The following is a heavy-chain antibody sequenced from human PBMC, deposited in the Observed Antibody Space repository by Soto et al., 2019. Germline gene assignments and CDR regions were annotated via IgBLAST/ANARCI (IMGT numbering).Heavy chain of an antibody. CDR3: AIANYHRSPGDIHY. D-gene: IGHD3-10*01. V-gene: IGHV3-48*01. CDR1: GFTFSSYS. CDR2: ISSSSSTI. J-gene: IGHJ4*02. Sequence: GGSLRLACAASGFTFSSYSMNWVRQAPGKGLEWVSYISSSSSTIYCADSVKGRFTISRDNAKNSLYLQMNSLRAEDTAVYYCAIANYHRSPGDIHYPGQATLVTRSS.